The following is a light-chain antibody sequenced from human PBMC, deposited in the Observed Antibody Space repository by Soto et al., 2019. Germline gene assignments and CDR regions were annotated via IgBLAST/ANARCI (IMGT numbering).Light chain of an antibody. J-gene: IGKJ5*01. Sequence: EIVLTQSPGTLSLSPGERATLSFRASQSVRNNHLAWYQQKPGQAPRLLISGASTRATAIPDRFSGSGSGTDFTLTISRLEPEDFALYYCQQYADSPITFGQGTRLEIK. V-gene: IGKV3-20*01. CDR3: QQYADSPIT. CDR1: QSVRNNH. CDR2: GAS.